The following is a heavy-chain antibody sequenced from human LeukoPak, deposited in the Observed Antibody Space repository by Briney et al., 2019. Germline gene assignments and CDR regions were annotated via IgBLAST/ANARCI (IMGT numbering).Heavy chain of an antibody. V-gene: IGHV1-2*02. CDR2: INPDSGGT. Sequence: ASVKVSCKASGYTFTGYYTHWVRQAPGQGLEWMGWINPDSGGTNSAQKFQGRVTMTRDTSISTAYMELSRLRSDDTAVYYCARVNVFGEMATGRFDPWGQGTLVTVSS. CDR3: ARVNVFGEMATGRFDP. CDR1: GYTFTGYY. D-gene: IGHD3-16*01. J-gene: IGHJ5*02.